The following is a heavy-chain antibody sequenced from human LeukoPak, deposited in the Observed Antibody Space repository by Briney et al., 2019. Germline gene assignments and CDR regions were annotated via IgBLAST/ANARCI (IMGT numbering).Heavy chain of an antibody. D-gene: IGHD3-3*01. V-gene: IGHV1-2*02. CDR2: INPNSGGT. CDR3: ARPSIRFLNWFDP. J-gene: IGHJ5*02. CDR1: GYTFTGYY. Sequence: ASVKVSCKASGYTFTGYYMHWVRQAPGQGLEWMGWINPNSGGTNYAQKFQGRVTMTRDTSISTAYMELSRLRSDDTAVYYCARPSIRFLNWFDPWGQGTLVTVSS.